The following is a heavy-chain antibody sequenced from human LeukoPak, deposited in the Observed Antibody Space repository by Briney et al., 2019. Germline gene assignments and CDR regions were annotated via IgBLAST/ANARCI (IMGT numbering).Heavy chain of an antibody. Sequence: GGSLRLSCAASGFTFSNYGMHWVRQAPGKGLEWVAVISYDGSNKYYAESVKGRFTISRDDSKNTVYLQMNSLRPEDTAVFYCAKVSGFKITFGGVLDWGQGTPVTVSS. CDR2: ISYDGSNK. CDR3: AKVSGFKITFGGVLD. D-gene: IGHD3-16*02. V-gene: IGHV3-30*18. J-gene: IGHJ4*02. CDR1: GFTFSNYG.